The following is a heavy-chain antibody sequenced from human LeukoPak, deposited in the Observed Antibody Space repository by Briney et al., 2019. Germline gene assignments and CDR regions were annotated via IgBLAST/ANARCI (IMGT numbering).Heavy chain of an antibody. CDR2: INYSGST. D-gene: IGHD6-6*01. CDR1: GGSISSSSYY. CDR3: ARRHVQYSSSSDPYYLDY. Sequence: SETLSLTCTVSGGSISSSSYYWGWIRQPPGKGLEWIGSINYSGSTYYNPSLKSRVTISVDRSKNQFSLKLSFVTAADTAMYYCARRHVQYSSSSDPYYLDYWGQGTLVTVSS. V-gene: IGHV4-39*07. J-gene: IGHJ4*02.